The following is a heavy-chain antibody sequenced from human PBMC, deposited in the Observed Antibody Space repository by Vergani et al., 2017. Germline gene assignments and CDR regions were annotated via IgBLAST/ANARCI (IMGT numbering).Heavy chain of an antibody. CDR3: ARAALWSGYYDYYYYMDV. CDR2: ISSSSSYI. CDR1: GFTFSSYS. Sequence: EVQLVESGGGLVKPGGSLRLSCAASGFTFSSYSMNWVRQAPGKGLEWVSSISSSSSYIYYADSVKGRFPISIDNAKNSLYLQMNSLRAEDTAVYYCARAALWSGYYDYYYYMDVWGKGTTVTVSS. V-gene: IGHV3-21*01. J-gene: IGHJ6*03. D-gene: IGHD3-3*01.